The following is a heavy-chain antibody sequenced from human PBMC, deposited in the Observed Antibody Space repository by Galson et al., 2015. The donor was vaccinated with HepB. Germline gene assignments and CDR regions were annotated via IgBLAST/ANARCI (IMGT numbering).Heavy chain of an antibody. D-gene: IGHD6-13*01. Sequence: SVKVSCKASGYTFTSYDINWVRQATGQGLEWMGWMNPNSGNTGYAQKFQGRVTMTRNTSISTAYMELSSLRSEDTAVYYCATPGLGSSSWYEWYFDLWGRGTLVTVSS. J-gene: IGHJ2*01. CDR1: GYTFTSYD. CDR2: MNPNSGNT. CDR3: ATPGLGSSSWYEWYFDL. V-gene: IGHV1-8*01.